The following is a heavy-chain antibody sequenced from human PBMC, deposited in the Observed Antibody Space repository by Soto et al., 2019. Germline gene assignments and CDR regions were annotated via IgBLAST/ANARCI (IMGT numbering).Heavy chain of an antibody. CDR3: ARVEMEILTGRYYDYGKDV. Sequence: QVQLVQSGAEVKKPGSSVKVSCKASGGTFSSYAISWVRQAPGQGLEWMGGIIPIFGTANYAQKFQGRVTITADKTTSTAYMERSSLRTEDTAVYYCARVEMEILTGRYYDYGKDVWGQGTTVTVSS. D-gene: IGHD3-9*01. J-gene: IGHJ6*02. CDR1: GGTFSSYA. V-gene: IGHV1-69*06. CDR2: IIPIFGTA.